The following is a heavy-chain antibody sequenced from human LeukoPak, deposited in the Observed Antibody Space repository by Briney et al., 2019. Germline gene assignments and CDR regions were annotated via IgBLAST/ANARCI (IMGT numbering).Heavy chain of an antibody. V-gene: IGHV4-34*01. CDR3: ARAGRRTFAFDI. CDR1: GGSFSGYY. Sequence: SETLSLTCAVYGGSFSGYYWSWIRQPPGKGLEWIGEINHSGSTNYNPSLKSRVTISVDTSKNQFSLKLSSVTAADRAVYFCARAGRRTFAFDIWGPGTLVTVSS. D-gene: IGHD1-26*01. J-gene: IGHJ3*02. CDR2: INHSGST.